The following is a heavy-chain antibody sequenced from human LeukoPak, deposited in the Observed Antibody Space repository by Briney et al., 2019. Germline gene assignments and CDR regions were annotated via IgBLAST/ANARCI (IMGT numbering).Heavy chain of an antibody. D-gene: IGHD6-19*01. V-gene: IGHV4-39*07. CDR1: GGSISSSSYY. CDR2: IYYSGST. J-gene: IGHJ4*02. Sequence: SETLSLTCTVSGGSISSSSYYWGWTRQPPGKGLEWIGSIYYSGSTYYNPSLKSRVTISVDTSKNQFSLKLSSVTAADTAVYYCARDGYSSGWYYYFDYWGQGTLVTVSS. CDR3: ARDGYSSGWYYYFDY.